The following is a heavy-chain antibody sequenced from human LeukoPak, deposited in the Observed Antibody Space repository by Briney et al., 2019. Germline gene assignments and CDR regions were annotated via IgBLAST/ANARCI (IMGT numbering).Heavy chain of an antibody. CDR3: ARDSPLTTVTTFPYWYFDL. CDR1: GDIVSSNSAA. J-gene: IGHJ2*01. D-gene: IGHD4-17*01. CDR2: TYYRSKWYN. Sequence: SQTLSLTCAISGDIVSSNSAAWNWIRQSPSRGLEWLGRTYYRSKWYNDYAVSVKSRITINPDTSKNQFSLQLNSVTPEDTAVYYCARDSPLTTVTTFPYWYFDLWGRGTLVTVSS. V-gene: IGHV6-1*01.